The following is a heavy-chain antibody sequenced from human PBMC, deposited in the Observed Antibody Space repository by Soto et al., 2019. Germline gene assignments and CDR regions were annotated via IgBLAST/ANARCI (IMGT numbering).Heavy chain of an antibody. CDR1: GCTFSTYG. CDR2: IIPLFGTS. D-gene: IGHD4-4*01. CDR3: ARDNPTVTTDYNYLSYGMDV. V-gene: IGHV1-69*01. J-gene: IGHJ6*02. Sequence: QVKLVQSGAEVRKPGSAVKFYCKASGCTFSTYGLNWVRQAPGQGLEWMVGIIPLFGTSSYAQQFEGRVTSTADESSSKFYMELSRMRSQDTAVYYCARDNPTVTTDYNYLSYGMDVWGQWTTVTVSS.